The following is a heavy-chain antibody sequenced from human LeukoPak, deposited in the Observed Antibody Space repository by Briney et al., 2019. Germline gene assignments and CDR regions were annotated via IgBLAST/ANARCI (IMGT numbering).Heavy chain of an antibody. Sequence: PSGTLSLTCAVYGGSFSGYYWGWIRQPPGKGLEWIGEINHSGSTNYNPSLKSRVTISVDTSKNQFSLKLSSVTAADTAVYYCARYSMAGNNYFDYWGQGTLVTVSS. CDR3: ARYSMAGNNYFDY. D-gene: IGHD6-19*01. CDR2: INHSGST. CDR1: GGSFSGYY. J-gene: IGHJ4*02. V-gene: IGHV4-34*01.